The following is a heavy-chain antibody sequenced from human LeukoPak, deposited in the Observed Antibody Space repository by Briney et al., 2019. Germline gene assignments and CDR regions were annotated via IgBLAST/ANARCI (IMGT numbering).Heavy chain of an antibody. CDR1: GFTFSFYD. D-gene: IGHD6-19*01. V-gene: IGHV3-30*18. Sequence: PGRSLRLSCAAAGFTFSFYDVHWVRQAPGKGLEWVAIISYDGSNKYYADSVKGRFTISRDNSKNTLYLQMNSLRAEDTAVYYCAKDPSKSSGWYWGQGTLVTVSS. CDR3: AKDPSKSSGWY. J-gene: IGHJ4*02. CDR2: ISYDGSNK.